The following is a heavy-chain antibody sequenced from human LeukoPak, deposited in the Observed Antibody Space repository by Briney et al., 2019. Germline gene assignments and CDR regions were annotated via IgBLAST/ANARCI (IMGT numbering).Heavy chain of an antibody. CDR2: FSGSGGST. J-gene: IGHJ4*02. D-gene: IGHD3-22*01. Sequence: GGSLRLSCAASGFTFSSYAMSWVRQAPGKGLEWVSAFSGSGGSTYYADSVKGRFTISRDNSKNTLYLQMNSLRAEDTAVYYCAKSTTKAHYYDSSGYPYWGQGTLVTVSS. CDR3: AKSTTKAHYYDSSGYPY. V-gene: IGHV3-23*01. CDR1: GFTFSSYA.